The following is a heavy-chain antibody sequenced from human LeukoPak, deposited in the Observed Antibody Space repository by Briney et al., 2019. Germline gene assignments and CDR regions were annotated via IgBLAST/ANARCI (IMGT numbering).Heavy chain of an antibody. CDR2: IKSKTDGGTT. V-gene: IGHV3-15*01. J-gene: IGHJ3*02. Sequence: GGSLRLSCAASGFTFSNAWMSWVRQAPGKGLGWVGRIKSKTDGGTTDYAAPVKGRFTISRDDSKNTLYLQMNSLKTEDTAVYYCTTTAVIAPSDAFDIWCQGTMVTVSS. D-gene: IGHD2-21*01. CDR3: TTTAVIAPSDAFDI. CDR1: GFTFSNAW.